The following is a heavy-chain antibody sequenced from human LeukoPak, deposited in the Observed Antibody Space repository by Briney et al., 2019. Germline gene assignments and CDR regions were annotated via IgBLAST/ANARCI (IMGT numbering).Heavy chain of an antibody. V-gene: IGHV1-18*01. D-gene: IGHD2-2*01. CDR3: ARAVPYPLLQHWYFDL. Sequence: ASVTVSCKASGYTFSTYAITWVRQAPGQGLEWMGWIRPYNGNADYAQNLQGRVTMTTDTSTTTAYMEVRSLRSDDTAVYYYARAVPYPLLQHWYFDLWGRGTLVTVSS. J-gene: IGHJ2*01. CDR1: GYTFSTYA. CDR2: IRPYNGNA.